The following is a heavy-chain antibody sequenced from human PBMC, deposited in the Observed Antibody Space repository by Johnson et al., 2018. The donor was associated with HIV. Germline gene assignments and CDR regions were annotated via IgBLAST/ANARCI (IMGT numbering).Heavy chain of an antibody. D-gene: IGHD2-15*01. Sequence: VQLVESGGGLIQPGESLRLSCVASGFTVSSNYMSWVRQAPGKGLEWVSVIYSGGTTYYADSVKGRFTLSRDNSKNTLYLQMNSLRAEDTAVYYCAREAYCSGGSCYDAFDIWGQGTMVTVSS. CDR3: AREAYCSGGSCYDAFDI. CDR1: GFTVSSNY. V-gene: IGHV3-53*01. J-gene: IGHJ3*02. CDR2: IYSGGTT.